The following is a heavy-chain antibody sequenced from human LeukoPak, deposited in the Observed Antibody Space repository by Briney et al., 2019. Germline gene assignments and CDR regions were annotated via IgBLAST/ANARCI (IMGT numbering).Heavy chain of an antibody. CDR3: ARGIVGATHFDY. CDR1: GFTFSSYS. Sequence: PGGSLRLSCAASGFTFSSYSINWVRQAPGKGLEWVSYISSSTGTIYYADSVKGRFTISRDKAKNSLYLQMNSLRAEDTAVYYCARGIVGATHFDYWGQGTLVTVSS. J-gene: IGHJ4*02. V-gene: IGHV3-48*01. D-gene: IGHD1-26*01. CDR2: ISSSTGTI.